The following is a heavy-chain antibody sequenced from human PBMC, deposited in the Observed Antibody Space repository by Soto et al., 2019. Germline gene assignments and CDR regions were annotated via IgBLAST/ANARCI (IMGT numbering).Heavy chain of an antibody. CDR3: ARGGGYIVVVTATFDY. D-gene: IGHD2-21*02. CDR2: INHSGST. V-gene: IGHV4-34*01. Sequence: SETLSLTCAVYGGSFSGYYWSWIRQPPGKGLEWIGEINHSGSTNYNPSLKSRVTISVDTSKNQFSLKLSSVTAADTAVYYCARGGGYIVVVTATFDYWGQGTLVTVSS. CDR1: GGSFSGYY. J-gene: IGHJ4*02.